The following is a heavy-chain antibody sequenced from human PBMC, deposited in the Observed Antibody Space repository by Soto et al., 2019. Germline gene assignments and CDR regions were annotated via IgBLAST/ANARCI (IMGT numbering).Heavy chain of an antibody. J-gene: IGHJ4*02. Sequence: SETRSRTCTVSGGSITCYCWSGIRQPPGQGLEWIGFIHYSGSTKYNPSLESRATISVDTSKNQFSLNLRSVTAADTAVYYCARYGSGSYHFDYWGQGTLVTVSS. V-gene: IGHV4-59*01. CDR2: IHYSGST. D-gene: IGHD3-10*01. CDR3: ARYGSGSYHFDY. CDR1: GGSITCYC.